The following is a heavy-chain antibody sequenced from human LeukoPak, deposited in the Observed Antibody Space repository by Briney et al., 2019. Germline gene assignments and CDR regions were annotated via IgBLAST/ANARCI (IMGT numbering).Heavy chain of an antibody. J-gene: IGHJ4*02. CDR3: ARAPDSYGSSWSHLDF. V-gene: IGHV4-4*07. D-gene: IGHD6-13*01. CDR2: IYTSGST. Sequence: SETLSLTCTVSGGSISSYYWSWIRQPAGKGLEWVGRIYTSGSTNYNPSLKSRVTISMDTSKNQFSLKLRSVTAADTAVYSCARAPDSYGSSWSHLDFWGQGTLVTVSS. CDR1: GGSISSYY.